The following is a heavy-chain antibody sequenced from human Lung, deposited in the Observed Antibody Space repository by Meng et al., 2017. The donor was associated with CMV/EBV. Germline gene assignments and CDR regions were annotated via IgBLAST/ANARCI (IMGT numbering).Heavy chain of an antibody. CDR1: GFTFSGYA. CDR2: ITSASGFT. J-gene: IGHJ4*02. V-gene: IGHV3-21*01. D-gene: IGHD1-26*01. Sequence: GGSLRLSCAASGFTFSGYAMNWVRQAPGKGLEWISSITSASGFTFYADSVKGRFTISRDNAKNSVYLQMNSLRAEDTALYYCARDLIHWDMNGSPTRIDHCDYWGQGTLVTVSS. CDR3: ARDLIHWDMNGSPTRIDHCDY.